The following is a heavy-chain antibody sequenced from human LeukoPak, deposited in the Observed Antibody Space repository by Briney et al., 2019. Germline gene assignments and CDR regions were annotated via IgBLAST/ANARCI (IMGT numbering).Heavy chain of an antibody. J-gene: IGHJ3*02. CDR3: ARVIPYDSSGYYVRAFDI. CDR1: GGSISNCY. D-gene: IGHD3-22*01. V-gene: IGHV4-59*01. Sequence: SETLSLTCTVSGGSISNCYWSWIRQPPGKGLEWIGYIYYSGSTNYNPSLKSRVTISVDTSKNQYSLKLSSVTAADTAVYYCARVIPYDSSGYYVRAFDIWGQGTMVTVSS. CDR2: IYYSGST.